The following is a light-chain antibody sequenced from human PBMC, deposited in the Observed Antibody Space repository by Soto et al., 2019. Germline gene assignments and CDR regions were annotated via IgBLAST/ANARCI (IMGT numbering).Light chain of an antibody. CDR1: QSVSSSY. Sequence: EIVLTQSPGTLSLSPGERATLSCRASQSVSSSYLAWYQQKPGQAPRPLIYGASSSATGIPDRFSGSGSGTDFTLTISRLEPEDFAVYYCQQYCSSRTFGQRTKVEIK. CDR3: QQYCSSRT. J-gene: IGKJ1*01. CDR2: GAS. V-gene: IGKV3-20*01.